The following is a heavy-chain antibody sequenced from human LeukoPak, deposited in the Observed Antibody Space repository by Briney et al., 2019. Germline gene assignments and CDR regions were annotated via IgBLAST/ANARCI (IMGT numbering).Heavy chain of an antibody. CDR3: ARDGTTAIFDY. CDR1: GGSISSGDYY. D-gene: IGHD2/OR15-2a*01. V-gene: IGHV4-30-4*01. CDR2: IYYSGST. J-gene: IGHJ4*02. Sequence: SETLSLTCTVSGGSISSGDYYWSWIRQPPGEGLEWIGYIYYSGSTYYNPSLKSRVTISVDTSKNQFSLKLGSVTAADTAVYYCARDGTTAIFDYWGQGTLVTVSS.